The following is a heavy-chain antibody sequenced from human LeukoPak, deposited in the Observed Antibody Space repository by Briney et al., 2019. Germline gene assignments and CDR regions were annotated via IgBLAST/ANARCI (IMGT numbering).Heavy chain of an antibody. CDR2: IYYSGST. Sequence: SETLSLTCTVSGGSISSSSYYWGWIRQPPGKGLEWIGSIYYSGSTYYEPSLKSRVTISVDTSKNQFSLKLSSVTAADTAVYYCARGRRYSDSSNCYFDYWGQGTLVTVSS. V-gene: IGHV4-39*01. J-gene: IGHJ4*02. CDR3: ARGRRYSDSSNCYFDY. D-gene: IGHD3-22*01. CDR1: GGSISSSSYY.